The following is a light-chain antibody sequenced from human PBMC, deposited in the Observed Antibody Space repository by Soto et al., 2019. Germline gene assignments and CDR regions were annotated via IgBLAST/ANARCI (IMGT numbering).Light chain of an antibody. CDR2: EAS. CDR3: QQNAHWPLT. Sequence: EIVLTQSPATLSFSPGERATLSCRASQSVGNNLAWYQQKPGQAPGLLIYEASTRATGIPARFSGSGSGTDFTLTISSLEPEDFAVYYCQQNAHWPLTFGGGTKVDIK. CDR1: QSVGNN. J-gene: IGKJ4*01. V-gene: IGKV3-11*01.